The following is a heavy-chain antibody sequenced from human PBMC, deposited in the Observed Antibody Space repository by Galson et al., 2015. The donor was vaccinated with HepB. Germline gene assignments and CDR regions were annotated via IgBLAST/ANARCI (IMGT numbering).Heavy chain of an antibody. CDR2: IKSKTDGGTT. Sequence: SLRLSCAASGFTFSHAWMSWVRQAPGKGLEWVGRIKSKTDGGTTDYAAPVKGRFTISRDDSKNTLYLQMNSLKTEDTAVYYCTTDPRRGYSGYEDNFDYWGQGTLVTVSS. J-gene: IGHJ4*02. CDR3: TTDPRRGYSGYEDNFDY. V-gene: IGHV3-15*01. D-gene: IGHD5-12*01. CDR1: GFTFSHAW.